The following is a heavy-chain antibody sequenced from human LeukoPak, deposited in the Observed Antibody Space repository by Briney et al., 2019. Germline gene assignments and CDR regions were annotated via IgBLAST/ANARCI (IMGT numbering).Heavy chain of an antibody. CDR1: GFTFSSYA. J-gene: IGHJ4*02. V-gene: IGHV3-23*01. CDR3: ARGGWNYAIDY. D-gene: IGHD1-7*01. Sequence: GGSLRLSCAASGFTFSSYAMSWVRQAPGKGLEWVSTISATGGSIYYADSVRGRLTISRDNSKNTLYLQMNSLRAEDTAVYYCARGGWNYAIDYWGQGTLVTVSS. CDR2: ISATGGSI.